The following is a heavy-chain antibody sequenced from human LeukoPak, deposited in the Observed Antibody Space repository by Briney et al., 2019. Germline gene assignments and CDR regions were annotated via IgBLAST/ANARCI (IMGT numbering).Heavy chain of an antibody. CDR1: GGSISSYY. Sequence: SETLSLTCTVSGGSISSYYWSWTRQPPGKGLEWIGYIYYSGSTNYNPSLKSRVTISVDTSKNQFSLKLSSVTAADTAVYYCARGPYYYDSSGYYPIDYWGQGTLVTVSS. J-gene: IGHJ4*02. D-gene: IGHD3-22*01. CDR3: ARGPYYYDSSGYYPIDY. V-gene: IGHV4-59*01. CDR2: IYYSGST.